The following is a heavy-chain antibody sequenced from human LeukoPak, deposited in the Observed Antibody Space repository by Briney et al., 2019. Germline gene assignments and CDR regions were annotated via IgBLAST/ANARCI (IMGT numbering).Heavy chain of an antibody. CDR2: ISSSSSTI. CDR3: AREGRTYGMDV. V-gene: IGHV3-48*04. CDR1: GXTFSSYS. D-gene: IGHD2-15*01. J-gene: IGHJ6*02. Sequence: PGGSLRLSCAASGXTFSSYSVNWVPQAPGKGLEWVSFISSSSSTIYYADSVKGRFSISRDNAKNSLYLQMNSLRAEDTAVYYCAREGRTYGMDVWGQGITVTVSS.